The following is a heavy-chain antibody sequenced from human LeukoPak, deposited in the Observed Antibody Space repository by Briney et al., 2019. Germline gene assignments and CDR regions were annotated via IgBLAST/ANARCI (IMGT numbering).Heavy chain of an antibody. D-gene: IGHD2-15*01. V-gene: IGHV3-23*01. J-gene: IGHJ4*02. CDR1: GLTFSIYA. Sequence: GGSLRLSCAASGLTFSIYAMSWVRQAPGKGLEWVAAISGRGGSTYYADSVKGRFTISRDNSKNTLYLQMNSLRAEDTAVYYCAKSKVSSGGPFDYWGQGTLVTVSS. CDR3: AKSKVSSGGPFDY. CDR2: ISGRGGST.